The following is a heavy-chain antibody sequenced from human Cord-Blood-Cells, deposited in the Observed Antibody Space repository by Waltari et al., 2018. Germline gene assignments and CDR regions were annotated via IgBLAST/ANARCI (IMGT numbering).Heavy chain of an antibody. Sequence: QVQLVESGGGVVQPGRSLRLSCAASGFTFSSYGMHWVRQAPGKGLEWVAVISYDGSNKYYADSVKGRFTISRDNSKNTLYLQMNSLRAEDTAVYYCAKEGAHSSGWFDYWGQGTLVTVSS. D-gene: IGHD6-19*01. CDR2: ISYDGSNK. CDR1: GFTFSSYG. V-gene: IGHV3-30*18. CDR3: AKEGAHSSGWFDY. J-gene: IGHJ4*02.